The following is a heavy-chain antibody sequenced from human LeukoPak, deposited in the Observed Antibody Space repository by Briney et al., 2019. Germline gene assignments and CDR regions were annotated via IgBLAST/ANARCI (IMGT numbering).Heavy chain of an antibody. CDR2: ISSSGTYI. V-gene: IGHV3-11*03. J-gene: IGHJ4*02. CDR3: ARQGGDILTGYLDY. D-gene: IGHD3-9*01. CDR1: GFTFSDYY. Sequence: GGSLRLSCATSGFTFSDYYMRWIRQAPGKGLEWVSYISSSGTYINSTDSVKGRFTISRDYPKNSLYLQMSSLRAEDTAVYYCARQGGDILTGYLDYWGQGTLVTVSS.